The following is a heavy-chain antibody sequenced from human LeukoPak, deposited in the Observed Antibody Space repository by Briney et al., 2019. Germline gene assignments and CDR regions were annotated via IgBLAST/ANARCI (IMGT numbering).Heavy chain of an antibody. CDR1: GGTFSSYA. CDR2: IIPIFGTA. V-gene: IGHV1-69*13. Sequence: SVKVSCQASGGTFSSYAISWVRQAPGQGLEWMGGIIPIFGTANYAQKFQGRVTITADESTSTAYMELSSLRSEDTAVYYCARLYGGNRPPDYWGQGTVVTVSS. CDR3: ARLYGGNRPPDY. D-gene: IGHD4/OR15-4a*01. J-gene: IGHJ4*02.